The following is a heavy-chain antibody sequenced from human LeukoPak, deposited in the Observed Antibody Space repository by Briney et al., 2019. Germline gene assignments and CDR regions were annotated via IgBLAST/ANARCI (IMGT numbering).Heavy chain of an antibody. V-gene: IGHV4-30-4*08. Sequence: PSQTLSLTCTVSGGSISSGDYYWSWIRQPPGKGLEWIGYIYYSGSTYYNPSLKSRVTISVDTSKNQFSLKLSSVTAADTAVYYCARDQEGIAAPGTRWGQGTLVTVSS. CDR2: IYYSGST. J-gene: IGHJ4*02. CDR1: GGSISSGDYY. D-gene: IGHD6-13*01. CDR3: ARDQEGIAAPGTR.